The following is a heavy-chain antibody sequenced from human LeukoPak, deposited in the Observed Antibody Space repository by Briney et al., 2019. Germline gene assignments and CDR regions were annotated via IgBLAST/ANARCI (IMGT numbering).Heavy chain of an antibody. D-gene: IGHD2-2*01. CDR3: ARDRQLLFDY. V-gene: IGHV3-21*01. Sequence: GGSLRLSCAASGFTFSSCSMNWVRQAPGKGLEWVSSISSSSSYIYYADSVKGRFTISRDNAKNSLYLQMNSLRAEDTAVYYCARDRQLLFDYWGQGTLVTVSS. CDR1: GFTFSSCS. J-gene: IGHJ4*02. CDR2: ISSSSSYI.